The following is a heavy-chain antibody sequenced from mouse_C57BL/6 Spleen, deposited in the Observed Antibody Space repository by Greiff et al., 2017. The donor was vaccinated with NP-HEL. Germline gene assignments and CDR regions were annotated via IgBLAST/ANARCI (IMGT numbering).Heavy chain of an antibody. V-gene: IGHV1-52*01. J-gene: IGHJ2*01. Sequence: QVQLQQPGAELVRPGSSVKLSCKASGYTFTSYWMHWVKQRPIQGLEWIGNIDPSDSETHYNQKFKDKATLTVDKSSSTAYMQRSRLTAEDSAVYYCATYSNSLFDYWGQGTTLTVSS. CDR1: GYTFTSYW. CDR2: IDPSDSET. CDR3: ATYSNSLFDY. D-gene: IGHD2-5*01.